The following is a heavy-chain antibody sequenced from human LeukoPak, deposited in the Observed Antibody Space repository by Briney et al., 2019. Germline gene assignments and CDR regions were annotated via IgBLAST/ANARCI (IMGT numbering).Heavy chain of an antibody. Sequence: SETLSLTCIVSGDSIISDTYYWGWIRQPPGKGLVWVGYIYSSGSTNYNPSLKSRVSISVDTSKNQFSLKLSSVTPADTAVYYCARVGDFSRHGYIGDAFDIWGQGTMVTVSS. J-gene: IGHJ3*02. CDR3: ARVGDFSRHGYIGDAFDI. D-gene: IGHD5-24*01. CDR1: GDSIISDTYY. CDR2: IYSSGST. V-gene: IGHV4-61*01.